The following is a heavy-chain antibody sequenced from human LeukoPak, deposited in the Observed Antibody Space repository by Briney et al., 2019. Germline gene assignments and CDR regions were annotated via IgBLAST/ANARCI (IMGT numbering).Heavy chain of an antibody. CDR1: GFTFSSYE. Sequence: TWGSLRLSCAASGFTFSSYEMNWVRQAPGKGLEWVSYISSSGSTIYYADSVKGRFTISRDNAKNTLYLQMNSLRAEDTAVYYCARVVGSSGWYLGYWGQGTLVTVSS. D-gene: IGHD6-19*01. CDR2: ISSSGSTI. V-gene: IGHV3-48*03. J-gene: IGHJ4*02. CDR3: ARVVGSSGWYLGY.